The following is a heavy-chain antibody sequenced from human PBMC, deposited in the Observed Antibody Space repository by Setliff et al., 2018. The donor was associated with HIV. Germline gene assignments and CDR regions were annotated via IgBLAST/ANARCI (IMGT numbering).Heavy chain of an antibody. CDR2: IDPDRGEA. D-gene: IGHD3-16*01. CDR3: AWGTQRPIDS. J-gene: IGHJ4*02. CDR1: GYTFPDYY. V-gene: IGHV1-69-2*01. Sequence: ASVKVSCKVSGYTFPDYYMQWVRQAPGKGLEWMGLIDPDRGEAVYAEKFQGRVTITADRSKDIAYMKLSSLRSEDTAMYYCAWGTQRPIDSWGQGTLVTVSS.